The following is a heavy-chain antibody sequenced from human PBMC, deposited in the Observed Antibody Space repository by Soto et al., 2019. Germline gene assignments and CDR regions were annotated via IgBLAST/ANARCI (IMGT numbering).Heavy chain of an antibody. CDR3: ARAPGYSAAFDI. Sequence: SVKVSCKASGGTFSSYAISWVRQAPGQGLEWMGGIIPIFGTANYAQKFQGRVTITADGSTSTAYMELSSLRSEDTAVYYCARAPGYSAAFDIWGQGTMVTVSS. J-gene: IGHJ3*02. CDR1: GGTFSSYA. V-gene: IGHV1-69*13. D-gene: IGHD3-22*01. CDR2: IIPIFGTA.